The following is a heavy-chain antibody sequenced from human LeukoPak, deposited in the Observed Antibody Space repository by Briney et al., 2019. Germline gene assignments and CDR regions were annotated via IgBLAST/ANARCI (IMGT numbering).Heavy chain of an antibody. V-gene: IGHV3-33*01. J-gene: IGHJ4*02. D-gene: IGHD6-19*01. CDR2: IWYDGSNK. CDR1: GFTFSSYG. CDR3: TRDPGVRWLVGFDY. Sequence: GGSLRLSCAASGFTFSSYGMHWVRQAPGKGLEWVAVIWYDGSNKYYADSVKGRFTISRDNSKNTLYLQMDSLRAEDTAVYYCTRDPGVRWLVGFDYWGQGTLVTVSS.